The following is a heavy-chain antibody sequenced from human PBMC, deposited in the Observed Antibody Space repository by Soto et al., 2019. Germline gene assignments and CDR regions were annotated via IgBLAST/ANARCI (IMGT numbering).Heavy chain of an antibody. CDR3: ARGLAAGDY. CDR1: GYTFTNYY. D-gene: IGHD6-13*01. J-gene: IGHJ4*02. V-gene: IGHV1-46*01. Sequence: QVQLVQSGAEVKKPGASVKLSCKASGYTFTNYYIHWVRQAPGQGLEWMAIINPNGGSTNYAQMFQGRVTLTRDTSTSTGYMDLSSLKSEDTAVYYCARGLAAGDYWGQGTLVTVSS. CDR2: INPNGGST.